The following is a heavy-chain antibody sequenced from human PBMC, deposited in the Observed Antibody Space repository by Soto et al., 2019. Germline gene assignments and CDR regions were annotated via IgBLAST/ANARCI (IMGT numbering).Heavy chain of an antibody. J-gene: IGHJ6*03. D-gene: IGHD6-19*01. V-gene: IGHV1-18*01. CDR3: ARDRGVAPPVAGNTHYYYYMDV. CDR2: ISAYNGNT. CDR1: GYSFTNHG. Sequence: QDQLVQSGVEVKKPGASVKVSCKASGYSFTNHGITWVRQAPGQGFEWMGWISAYNGNTKYAQKLQGRVTMTTDASTSTAYLELRSLTSDDTAVYYCARDRGVAPPVAGNTHYYYYMDVWGKGTTVTVSS.